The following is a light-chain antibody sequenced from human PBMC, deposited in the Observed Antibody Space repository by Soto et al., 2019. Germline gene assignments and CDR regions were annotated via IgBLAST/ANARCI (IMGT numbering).Light chain of an antibody. CDR1: QSILHSNGYNY. CDR2: LGS. J-gene: IGKJ2*01. CDR3: MQALQTPLT. V-gene: IGKV2-28*01. Sequence: DIVMTQSPLSLPVTPGEPASISCRSSQSILHSNGYNYLDWYLQKTGQSPQLLIYLGSNRASGVPDRFSGSGSGTDFTLKISRVEAEDVGVYYCMQALQTPLTFGQGTKLEIK.